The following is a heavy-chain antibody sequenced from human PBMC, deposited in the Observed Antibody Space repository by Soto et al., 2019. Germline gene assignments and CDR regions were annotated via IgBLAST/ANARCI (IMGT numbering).Heavy chain of an antibody. Sequence: QVQLQESGPGLVKPSQTLSLTCTVSGGSISSGGNYWSWIRQYPGKGLEWIGYIYSSGSTYYNPSLQSRVTLSRDTSKNQFPLNLTSVTAADTAVYYCARARVTVAPLDYWGQGALVTVSS. CDR3: ARARVTVAPLDY. J-gene: IGHJ4*02. V-gene: IGHV4-31*03. CDR2: IYSSGST. D-gene: IGHD4-17*01. CDR1: GGSISSGGNY.